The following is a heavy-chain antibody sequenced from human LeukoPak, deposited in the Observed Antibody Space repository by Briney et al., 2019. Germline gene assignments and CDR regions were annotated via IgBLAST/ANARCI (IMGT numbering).Heavy chain of an antibody. CDR2: ISWNSDSI. D-gene: IGHD2-2*02. Sequence: PGRSLRLSCAASGFIFDDYAMHWVRQAPGKGLEWVSGISWNSDSIDYANSVKGRFTISRDNSKNTLYLQMNSLRVDDTAVYYCVKGLYTIDYWGQGTLVTVSS. V-gene: IGHV3-9*01. CDR1: GFIFDDYA. CDR3: VKGLYTIDY. J-gene: IGHJ4*02.